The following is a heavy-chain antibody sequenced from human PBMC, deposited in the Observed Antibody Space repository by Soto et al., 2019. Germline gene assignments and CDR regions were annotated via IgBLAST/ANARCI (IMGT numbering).Heavy chain of an antibody. J-gene: IGHJ4*02. D-gene: IGHD5-12*01. Sequence: EVRLVESGGGLIQPGGSLRLSCAASGVSIISHYMAWVRQAPGKGLEWISLIYAGGSTFYADSVKGRFTISRDNSKNTLYLQMDSLTAEDTAVYYCASGEYGYNKFYFDFWGQGTLVTVSS. CDR2: IYAGGST. V-gene: IGHV3-53*01. CDR3: ASGEYGYNKFYFDF. CDR1: GVSIISHY.